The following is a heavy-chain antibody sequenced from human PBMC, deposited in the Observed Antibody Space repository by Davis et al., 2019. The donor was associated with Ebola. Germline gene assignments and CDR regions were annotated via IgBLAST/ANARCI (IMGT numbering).Heavy chain of an antibody. CDR3: TRRGYSYGHYYYGMDV. V-gene: IGHV3-73*01. CDR2: IRSKANSYAT. CDR1: GFTFSGSA. Sequence: GESLKISCAASGFTFSGSAMHWVRQASGKGLEWVGRIRSKANSYATAYAASVKGRFTISRDDSKNTAYLQMNSLKTEDTAVYYCTRRGYSYGHYYYGMDVWGQGTTVTVSS. J-gene: IGHJ6*02. D-gene: IGHD5-18*01.